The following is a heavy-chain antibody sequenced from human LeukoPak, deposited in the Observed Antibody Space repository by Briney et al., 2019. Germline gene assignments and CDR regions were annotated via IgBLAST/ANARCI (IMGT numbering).Heavy chain of an antibody. J-gene: IGHJ4*01. CDR3: ARDPADY. V-gene: IGHV3-7*01. Sequence: GGSLRLSCAASGFTFGRYWMTWVRQAPGKGLEWVANIKEDGSQTYYVDSVKGRFTISRDNAKNSLYLQMNSLRAEDTAVYYCARDPADYWGQGTLVTVSS. CDR2: IKEDGSQT. CDR1: GFTFGRYW.